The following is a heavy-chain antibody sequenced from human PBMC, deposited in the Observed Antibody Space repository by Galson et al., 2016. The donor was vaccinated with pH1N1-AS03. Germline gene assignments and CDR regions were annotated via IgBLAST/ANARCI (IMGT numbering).Heavy chain of an antibody. V-gene: IGHV3-30*04. CDR2: VPNDGNNK. CDR3: ARDALLSLPGGIDH. J-gene: IGHJ4*02. Sequence: SLRLSCAVSGFHLNDYAMHWVRQAPGKGLEWMAAVPNDGNNKWYADSVKGRFTISRDNSKNTLYLQVNSRRAEDTAVYYCARDALLSLPGGIDHWGQGTLVAVSS. CDR1: GFHLNDYA. D-gene: IGHD2/OR15-2a*01.